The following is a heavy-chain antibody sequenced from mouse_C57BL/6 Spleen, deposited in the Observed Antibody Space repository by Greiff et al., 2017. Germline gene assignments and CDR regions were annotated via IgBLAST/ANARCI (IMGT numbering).Heavy chain of an antibody. V-gene: IGHV3-1*01. D-gene: IGHD2-3*01. CDR3: ARGGSYDGYSWYFDV. CDR1: GYSITSGYD. CDR2: ISYSGST. J-gene: IGHJ1*03. Sequence: EVQLVESGPGMVKPSQSLSLTCTVTGYSITSGYDWHWIRHFPGNKLEWMGYISYSGSTNYNPSLKSRISITHDTSKNHFFLKLNSVTTEDTATYYCARGGSYDGYSWYFDVWGTGTTVTVSS.